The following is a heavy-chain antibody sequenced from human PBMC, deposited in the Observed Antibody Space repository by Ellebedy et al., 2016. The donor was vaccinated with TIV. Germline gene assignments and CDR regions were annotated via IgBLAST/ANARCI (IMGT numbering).Heavy chain of an antibody. CDR2: INSDGSNT. CDR3: ARGIGNTDSNAYYHVGLRDF. V-gene: IGHV3-74*01. D-gene: IGHD3-22*01. J-gene: IGHJ4*02. Sequence: GGSLRLSCAASGFSFSTYWMHWVRQAPGKGLVWVSRINSDGSNTDYADSVKGRFTISRDNAKNTLSLQMNSLRAEDTAVYYCARGIGNTDSNAYYHVGLRDFWGQGTLVTVSS. CDR1: GFSFSTYW.